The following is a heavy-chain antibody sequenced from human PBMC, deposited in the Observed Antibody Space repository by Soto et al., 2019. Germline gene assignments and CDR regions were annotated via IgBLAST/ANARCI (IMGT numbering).Heavy chain of an antibody. CDR2: VSHDGRNT. CDR3: AKGGRQWLVTSDFNY. CDR1: GFTFGDYA. V-gene: IGHV3-30*18. Sequence: VQLVESGGGVVQPGRSLRLSCAASGFTFGDYAMHWVRQAPGKGLGWVAVVSHDGRNTHYADSVKARFTISRASSKNTGSLEMTSLRAEDTAGYYCAKGGRQWLVTSDFNYWGQGALVTVSS. D-gene: IGHD6-19*01. J-gene: IGHJ4*02.